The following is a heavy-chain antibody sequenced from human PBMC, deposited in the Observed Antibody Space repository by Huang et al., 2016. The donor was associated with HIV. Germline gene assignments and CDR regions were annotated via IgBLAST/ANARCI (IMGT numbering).Heavy chain of an antibody. CDR3: VRENYGSGSTLHWFDP. J-gene: IGHJ5*02. CDR2: IVASSSLK. CDR1: GFSFDSFA. D-gene: IGHD3-10*01. V-gene: IGHV3-21*01. Sequence: DVQLVESGGGLVKPGGSLRLSCAASGFSFDSFARHWVRQAPGKGLEWVAPIVASSSLKYYAVSLTGRFTVSRDNAKNSLYLKMNSLRPEDTAVYYCVRENYGSGSTLHWFDPWGQGTLVTVSS.